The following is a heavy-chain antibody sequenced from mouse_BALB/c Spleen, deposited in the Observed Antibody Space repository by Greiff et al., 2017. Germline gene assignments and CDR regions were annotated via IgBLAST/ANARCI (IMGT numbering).Heavy chain of an antibody. CDR1: GYTFTSYN. CDR2: IYPGNGDT. J-gene: IGHJ4*01. CDR3: ARWLWTYAMDY. V-gene: IGHV1-12*01. D-gene: IGHD1-1*02. Sequence: LQQPGAELVKPGASVKMSCKASGYTFTSYNMHWVKQTPGQGLEWIGAIYPGNGDTSYNQKFKGKATLTADKSSSTAYMQLSSLTSEDSAVYYCARWLWTYAMDYWGQGTSVTVSS.